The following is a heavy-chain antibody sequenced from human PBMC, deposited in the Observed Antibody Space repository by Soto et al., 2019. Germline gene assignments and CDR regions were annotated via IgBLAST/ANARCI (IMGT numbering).Heavy chain of an antibody. CDR2: ISSSSSTI. CDR1: GFTFSEYN. J-gene: IGHJ3*02. V-gene: IGHV3-48*01. CDR3: AGAFDI. Sequence: EVQLVESGGDLVHPGGSLILTCAASGFTFSEYNMNWVRQAPGKGLEWVSYISSSSSTIYYAESVKGRFTISRDDAKNSLYLQMNSLRAEDTAVYYCAGAFDIWGQGTMVTVSS.